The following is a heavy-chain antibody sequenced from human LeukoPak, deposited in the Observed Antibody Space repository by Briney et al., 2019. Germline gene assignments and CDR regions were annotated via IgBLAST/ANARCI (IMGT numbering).Heavy chain of an antibody. J-gene: IGHJ4*02. V-gene: IGHV3-43*02. CDR1: GFTFHNYA. D-gene: IGHD5/OR15-5a*01. Sequence: GGSLRLSCAASGFTFHNYALHWVRQAPGKGLEWVSLTSGDGITTYFADSVKGRFTISRDNSKSSLFLQMNSLRTEDTALYYCARDHVYGGADYWGQGTLVTVSS. CDR2: TSGDGITT. CDR3: ARDHVYGGADY.